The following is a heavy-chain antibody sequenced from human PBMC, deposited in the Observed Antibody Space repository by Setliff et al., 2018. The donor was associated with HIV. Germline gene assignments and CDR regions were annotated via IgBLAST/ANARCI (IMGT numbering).Heavy chain of an antibody. D-gene: IGHD5-12*01. Sequence: GESLKISCSVSGFTFSSHGMHWVRQTPGKGLEWVAFTVIDGTYTYYADSVKGRFTISRDNSNNTLSLQMNSLRAEDTALYYCARHRFDFGYYYYYMDVWGKGTTVTVSS. CDR2: TVIDGTYT. CDR3: ARHRFDFGYYYYYMDV. J-gene: IGHJ6*03. V-gene: IGHV3-30*12. CDR1: GFTFSSHG.